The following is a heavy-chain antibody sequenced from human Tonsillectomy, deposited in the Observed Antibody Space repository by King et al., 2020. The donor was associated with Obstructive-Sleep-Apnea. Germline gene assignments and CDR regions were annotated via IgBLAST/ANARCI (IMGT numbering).Heavy chain of an antibody. V-gene: IGHV1-46*01. CDR1: GYTFTKYY. D-gene: IGHD3-10*01. J-gene: IGHJ4*01. Sequence: QLVQSGAEVKKPGASVKVSCKASGYTFTKYYIHWVRQAPGQGLEWMGIINPNGGTTSFAQRFQGRVTMTRDTSTSTVYMELSSLKSEDTAVYYCARVPSYSYGSGSAYYFDYWGHGTLVTVSS. CDR3: ARVPSYSYGSGSAYYFDY. CDR2: INPNGGTT.